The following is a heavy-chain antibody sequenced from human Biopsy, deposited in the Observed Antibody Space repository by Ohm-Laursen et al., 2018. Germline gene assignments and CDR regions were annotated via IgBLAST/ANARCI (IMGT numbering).Heavy chain of an antibody. CDR3: VLASFDY. CDR1: GYTFTTYY. J-gene: IGHJ4*02. Sequence: GDSVKVSCKASGYTFTTYYIHWVRQAPGQGLEWMGIINPGGNSTAYTQNFQGRVTMTWDTSTTTVYMELSSLRSEGTAVYYCVLASFDYWGQGTLVTVPS. CDR2: INPGGNST. V-gene: IGHV1-46*01.